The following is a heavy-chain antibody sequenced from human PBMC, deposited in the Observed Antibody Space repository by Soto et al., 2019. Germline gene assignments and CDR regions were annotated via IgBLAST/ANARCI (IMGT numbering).Heavy chain of an antibody. CDR2: LHPSSGGT. CDR1: GYTFTGFY. D-gene: IGHD3-22*01. V-gene: IGHV1-2*02. Sequence: GASVKVSCKASGYTFTGFYMHWLRQAPGQGLEWMGWLHPSSGGTRYAQKFQGRVTMTRDTSISTAYMELSRLRSDDTAVFYCALTDYYDSSGHYFDVWGQGTLVTVSS. J-gene: IGHJ4*02. CDR3: ALTDYYDSSGHYFDV.